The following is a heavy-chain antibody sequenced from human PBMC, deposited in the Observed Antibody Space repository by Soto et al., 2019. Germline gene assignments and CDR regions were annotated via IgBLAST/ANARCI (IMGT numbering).Heavy chain of an antibody. D-gene: IGHD2-15*01. Sequence: GGSLRLSCAASGFTFGPFWMHWVRRAPGKGLEWVSAISGSGISTYYADSVKGRFTISRDTSRNTLSLQMNSLRAEDTAVYYYAYDGSAAARYPFSSCGRRALVIGSA. V-gene: IGHV3-23*01. J-gene: IGHJ1*01. CDR1: GFTFGPFW. CDR2: ISGSGIST. CDR3: AYDGSAAARYPFSS.